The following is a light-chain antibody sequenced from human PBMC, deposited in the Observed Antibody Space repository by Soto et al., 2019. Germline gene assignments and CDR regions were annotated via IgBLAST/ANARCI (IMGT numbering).Light chain of an antibody. CDR2: AAS. J-gene: IGKJ1*01. Sequence: AIQMTQSPSSLSASVGDRVTITCRASQGIRDDLGWYQLKAGKAPKLLIYAASTLQSGVPSRFSGSGSGTDFTLTISSLQPEYFATYYCLQDHTIPLTFGHGTTVEIK. CDR1: QGIRDD. CDR3: LQDHTIPLT. V-gene: IGKV1-6*01.